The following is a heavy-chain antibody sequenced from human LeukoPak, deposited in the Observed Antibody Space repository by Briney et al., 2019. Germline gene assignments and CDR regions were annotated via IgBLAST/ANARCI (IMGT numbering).Heavy chain of an antibody. CDR3: ARDLTGNYYMDV. Sequence: GGSLRLSCAVSGYTFSSYSMNWVRQAPGKGLEWVSSISSSSSYTYYADSVKGRFTISRDDAKNSLYLQMNSLRAEDTAVYYCARDLTGNYYMDVWGIGTTVTVSS. CDR1: GYTFSSYS. D-gene: IGHD7-27*01. J-gene: IGHJ6*03. CDR2: ISSSSSYT. V-gene: IGHV3-21*01.